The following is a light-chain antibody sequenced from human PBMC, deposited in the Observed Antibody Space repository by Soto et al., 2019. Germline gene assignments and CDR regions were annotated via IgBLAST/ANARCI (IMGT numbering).Light chain of an antibody. CDR2: EVS. CDR3: SXXXSGXXL. CDR1: SSDVGGYNY. V-gene: IGLV2-14*01. J-gene: IGLJ1*01. Sequence: QSVLTQPASVSGSPGQSITISCTGTSSDVGGYNYVSWYQQHPGKAPKLMIYEVSNRPSGVSNRFSGSKSGNTASLTISGLQAGDEADYYCSXXXSGXXLFGTXT.